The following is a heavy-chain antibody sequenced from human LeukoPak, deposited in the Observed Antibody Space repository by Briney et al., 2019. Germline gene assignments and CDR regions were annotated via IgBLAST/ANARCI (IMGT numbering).Heavy chain of an antibody. Sequence: GGSLRPSCAASGFTFSRYGFHWVRQAPGKGLEWVAFISDSGGDKWYADSVKGRLTISRDKSKNTVNLQMSSLRVEDTALYYCARDGGSESYAFDYWGQGTQVTVSS. D-gene: IGHD3-10*01. CDR1: GFTFSRYG. CDR2: ISDSGGDK. V-gene: IGHV3-30*02. CDR3: ARDGGSESYAFDY. J-gene: IGHJ4*02.